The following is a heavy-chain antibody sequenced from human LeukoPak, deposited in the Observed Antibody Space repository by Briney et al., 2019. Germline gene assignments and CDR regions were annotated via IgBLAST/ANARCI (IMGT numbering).Heavy chain of an antibody. Sequence: GGSLRLSCAASGFTFNLYGMQWVRQAPGKGLQWVAFIRYDASNEYYVDSVKGRFTISRDNSENTLYLQMNSLRTEDAAVYYCARFDYWSGFYPLDHWGQGTLVTVSS. J-gene: IGHJ4*02. CDR1: GFTFNLYG. CDR2: IRYDASNE. D-gene: IGHD3-3*01. V-gene: IGHV3-30*02. CDR3: ARFDYWSGFYPLDH.